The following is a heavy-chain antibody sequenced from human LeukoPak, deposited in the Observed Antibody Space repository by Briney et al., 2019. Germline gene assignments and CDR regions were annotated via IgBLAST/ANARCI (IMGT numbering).Heavy chain of an antibody. V-gene: IGHV1-24*01. CDR2: FDPEDGQT. CDR1: GHTLTELA. J-gene: IGHJ4*02. Sequence: ASVRVSCKASGHTLTELAIHWVRQAPGKGLEWMGGFDPEDGQTIYAQKFQGRVTVTEGTSTDTAYMELSSPGSEDTAVYYCATEGGRSYYLYWGQGTLVTVSS. D-gene: IGHD1-26*01. CDR3: ATEGGRSYYLY.